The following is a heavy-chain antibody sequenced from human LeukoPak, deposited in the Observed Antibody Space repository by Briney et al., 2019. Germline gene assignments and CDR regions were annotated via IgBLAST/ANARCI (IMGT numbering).Heavy chain of an antibody. CDR3: ARDSGSGNNDY. CDR2: ISAGNGNT. CDR1: GYTFTSYA. Sequence: ASVKVSCKASGYTFTSYAIHWVRQAPGQRLERVGWISAGNGNTKYSQNFQGRVTFISNTSATTAFMELSSLRSEDAAVYYCARDSGSGNNDYWGQGTLVTVSS. J-gene: IGHJ4*02. D-gene: IGHD1-26*01. V-gene: IGHV1-3*01.